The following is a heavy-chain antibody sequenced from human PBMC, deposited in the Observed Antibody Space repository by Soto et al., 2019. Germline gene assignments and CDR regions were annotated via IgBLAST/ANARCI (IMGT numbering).Heavy chain of an antibody. V-gene: IGHV4-31*03. Sequence: SETLSLTCTVSGGSINDGSYHWSWLRQHPGKGLEFIGYIFYTGSKYHNPSLETRVTMSADTSKNEVALRLHSLTAADTAVYYCARLYYGVSAFDLWGRGTLVTVSS. D-gene: IGHD4-17*01. J-gene: IGHJ4*02. CDR2: IFYTGSK. CDR1: GGSINDGSYH. CDR3: ARLYYGVSAFDL.